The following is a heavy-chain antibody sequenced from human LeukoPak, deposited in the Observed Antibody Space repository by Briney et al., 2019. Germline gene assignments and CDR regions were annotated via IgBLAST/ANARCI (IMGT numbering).Heavy chain of an antibody. CDR2: IYSGGST. J-gene: IGHJ5*02. CDR1: GFTVSSNY. Sequence: GGSLRLSCPASGFTVSSNYMSWVRQAPGKGLEWVSVIYSGGSTYYADSVKGRFTISRDNSKNTLYLQMNSLRAEDTAVYYCAREHYGSGSYWFDPWGQGTLVTVSS. CDR3: AREHYGSGSYWFDP. V-gene: IGHV3-66*01. D-gene: IGHD3-10*01.